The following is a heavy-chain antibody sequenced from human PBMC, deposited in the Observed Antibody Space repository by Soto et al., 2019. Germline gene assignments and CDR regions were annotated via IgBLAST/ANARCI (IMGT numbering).Heavy chain of an antibody. V-gene: IGHV1-69*06. Sequence: QVQLVQSGAEVKKPGSSVKVSCKASGGTFSSYAISWVRQAPGQGLEWMGGIIPIFGTANYAQKFQGRVTITADKSTSTAYMELSSLRSEDTAVYYCARLGWRKGYKVPLPDDYWGQGTLGTVSS. J-gene: IGHJ4*02. CDR2: IIPIFGTA. CDR3: ARLGWRKGYKVPLPDDY. D-gene: IGHD5-12*01. CDR1: GGTFSSYA.